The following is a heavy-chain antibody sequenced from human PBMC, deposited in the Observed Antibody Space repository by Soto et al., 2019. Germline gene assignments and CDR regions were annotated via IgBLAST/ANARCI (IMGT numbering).Heavy chain of an antibody. CDR2: ISGSGGST. CDR3: AKDPSRIVGPTFDY. Sequence: GGSPRLSCAASGFTFSSYAMSWVRQAPGKGLEWVSAISGSGGSTYYADSVKGRFTISRDNSKNTLYLQMNSLRAEDTAVYYCAKDPSRIVGPTFDYWGQGTLVTVSS. D-gene: IGHD1-26*01. CDR1: GFTFSSYA. J-gene: IGHJ4*02. V-gene: IGHV3-23*01.